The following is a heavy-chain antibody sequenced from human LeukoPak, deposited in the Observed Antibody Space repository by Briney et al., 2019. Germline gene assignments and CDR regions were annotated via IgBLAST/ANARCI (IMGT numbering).Heavy chain of an antibody. V-gene: IGHV1-18*01. CDR3: VKDWHILTGRNCFDP. J-gene: IGHJ5*02. CDR1: GYTFNNYG. Sequence: ASVKVSCKASGYTFNNYGISWVRQAPGQGREWMGWVSSYNGDTNYAQKFRGRATMSTDTSTSTAYMEWRGLRFDDTAIDYCVKDWHILTGRNCFDPWGQGTLVTVSS. CDR2: VSSYNGDT. D-gene: IGHD3-9*01.